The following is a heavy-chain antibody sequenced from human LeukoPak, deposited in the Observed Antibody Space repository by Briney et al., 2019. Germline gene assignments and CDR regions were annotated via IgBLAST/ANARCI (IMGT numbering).Heavy chain of an antibody. Sequence: GGSLRLSCAASGFTFSSYAMHWVRQAPGKGLEWVAVISYDGSNKYYADSVKGRFTISRDNSKNTLYLQMNSLRAEDTAACYCARDQSYDIVFRPHTNWFDPWGQGTLVTVSS. V-gene: IGHV3-30*04. CDR1: GFTFSSYA. D-gene: IGHD3-9*01. CDR2: ISYDGSNK. J-gene: IGHJ5*02. CDR3: ARDQSYDIVFRPHTNWFDP.